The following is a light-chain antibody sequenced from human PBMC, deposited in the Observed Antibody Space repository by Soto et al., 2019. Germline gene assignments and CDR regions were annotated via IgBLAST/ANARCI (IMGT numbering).Light chain of an antibody. CDR3: QQYYSFPLT. V-gene: IGKV1-8*01. CDR2: AAS. J-gene: IGKJ4*01. Sequence: AILLTQSPSSLSSSTGERVTISCRASQGVSSYLAWYQQKPGKAPKLLIYAASTWQSGVPSRFSGSGSGTDFTLTISCLQSEDFATYYCQQYYSFPLTFGGGTKVDI. CDR1: QGVSSY.